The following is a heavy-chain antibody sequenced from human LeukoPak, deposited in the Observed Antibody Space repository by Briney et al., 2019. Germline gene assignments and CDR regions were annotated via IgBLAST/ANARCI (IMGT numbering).Heavy chain of an antibody. CDR3: AREEQGIAVPFDY. CDR2: ISSSGGTI. V-gene: IGHV3-48*03. CDR1: GFTFSSHE. J-gene: IGHJ4*02. D-gene: IGHD6-19*01. Sequence: GGSLRLSCAASGFTFSSHEMNWVRQAPGKGLEWVSYISSSGGTIYYADSVKGRFTISRDNAKNSLYLQMNSLRAEDTAVYYCAREEQGIAVPFDYWGQGTLVTVSS.